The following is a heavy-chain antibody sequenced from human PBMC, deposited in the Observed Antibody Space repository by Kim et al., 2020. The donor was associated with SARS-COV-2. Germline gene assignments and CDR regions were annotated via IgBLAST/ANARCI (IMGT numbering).Heavy chain of an antibody. CDR2: IWYDGSNK. CDR1: GFTFSSYG. CDR3: AKDLAEVATTLEDYYYYGMDV. J-gene: IGHJ6*02. V-gene: IGHV3-33*06. D-gene: IGHD5-12*01. Sequence: GGSLRLSCAASGFTFSSYGMHWVRQAPGKGLEWVAVIWYDGSNKYYADSVKGRFTISRDNSKNTLYLQMNSLRAEDTAVYYCAKDLAEVATTLEDYYYYGMDVWGQGTTVTVSS.